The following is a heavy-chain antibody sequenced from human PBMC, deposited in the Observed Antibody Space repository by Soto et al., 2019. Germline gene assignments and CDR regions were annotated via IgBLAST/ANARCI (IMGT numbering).Heavy chain of an antibody. CDR3: AREEGTRSGDPIDALAI. CDR1: GGTFSDYS. CDR2: IIPFFGAT. D-gene: IGHD1-26*01. J-gene: IGHJ3*02. V-gene: IGHV1-69*01. Sequence: QVQLVQSGAEVKKPGSSVKVSCQTSGGTFSDYSITWVRQAPGQGLEWMGGIIPFFGATNYAHKFQGRVTITADDSTSRVYMELSSLRSEDTAVYYCAREEGTRSGDPIDALAIWGRGTMVTVSS.